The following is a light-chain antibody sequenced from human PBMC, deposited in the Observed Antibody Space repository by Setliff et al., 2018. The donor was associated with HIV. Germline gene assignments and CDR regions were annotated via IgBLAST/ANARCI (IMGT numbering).Light chain of an antibody. CDR2: VNSDGSH. CDR1: SRHSSYA. V-gene: IGLV4-69*01. Sequence: QLVLTQSPSASASLGASVKLTCTLSSRHSSYAIAWHQQQPEKGPRYLMKVNSDGSHGKGDGIPDRFSGSSSGAERYLTISSLQSEDEADYYCQTWGTGIVVFGGGTK. CDR3: QTWGTGIVV. J-gene: IGLJ2*01.